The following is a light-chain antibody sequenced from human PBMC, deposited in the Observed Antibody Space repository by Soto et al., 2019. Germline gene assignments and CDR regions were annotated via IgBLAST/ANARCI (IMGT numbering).Light chain of an antibody. CDR2: DAS. V-gene: IGKV1-5*01. CDR1: QSIASY. J-gene: IGKJ1*01. Sequence: DIQMTQSPSTLSASVGDRVTITCRARQSIASYLNWYQHKPGKAPKILIYDASSLESGVPLRFSGSGSGTDFKLTISSLQPDDFATYYCQQFNSYARTFGQGTKVDI. CDR3: QQFNSYART.